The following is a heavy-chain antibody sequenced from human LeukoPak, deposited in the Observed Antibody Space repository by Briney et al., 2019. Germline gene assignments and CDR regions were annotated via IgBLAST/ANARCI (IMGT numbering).Heavy chain of an antibody. Sequence: SETLSLTCTVSGDSISSYYWTWIRQPPGKGLEWIGRIYTSGSTNYNPSLKSRVTMSVDTSKNQFSLKLSSVTAADTAVYYCARGSLSSGYYYYFDYWGQGTLVTVSS. V-gene: IGHV4-4*07. CDR3: ARGSLSSGYYYYFDY. D-gene: IGHD3-22*01. J-gene: IGHJ4*02. CDR2: IYTSGST. CDR1: GDSISSYY.